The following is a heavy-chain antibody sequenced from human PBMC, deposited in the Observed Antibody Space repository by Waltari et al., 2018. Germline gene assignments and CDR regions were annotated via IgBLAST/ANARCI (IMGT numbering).Heavy chain of an antibody. V-gene: IGHV3-33*01. D-gene: IGHD2-15*01. Sequence: QVQLVASGGGVVQPGKSLRLSCEASGFTFDEFCMHWVRQAPGKGMEGVAVCWYDGRIQALAESVKGRLTISRDNAENVLNLERGGLRVEDTAVYYCARKKAGLLDAFDIWGQGTMVTVSS. J-gene: IGHJ3*02. CDR3: ARKKAGLLDAFDI. CDR2: CWYDGRIQ. CDR1: GFTFDEFC.